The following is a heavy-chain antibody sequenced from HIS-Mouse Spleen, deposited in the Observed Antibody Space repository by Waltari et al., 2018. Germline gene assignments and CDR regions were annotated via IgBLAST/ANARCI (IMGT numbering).Heavy chain of an antibody. CDR3: ARGHDYSNYFDY. J-gene: IGHJ4*02. CDR1: GYTFTSYD. D-gene: IGHD4-4*01. Sequence: QVQLVQSGAEVKKPGASVKVSCKSSGYTFTSYDINWVRQATGQGLEWMGWMNPNSGKTGYAQKLQGRVTMTRNTSISTAYMELSSLRSEDTAVYYCARGHDYSNYFDYWGQGTLVTVSS. CDR2: MNPNSGKT. V-gene: IGHV1-8*01.